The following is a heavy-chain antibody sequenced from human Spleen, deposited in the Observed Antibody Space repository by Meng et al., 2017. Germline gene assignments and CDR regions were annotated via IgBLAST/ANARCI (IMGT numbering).Heavy chain of an antibody. CDR3: ARDLRFLEWLSLRGCWFDP. CDR2: INAGNGNT. CDR1: GYTFTSYA. V-gene: IGHV1-3*01. J-gene: IGHJ5*02. D-gene: IGHD3-3*01. Sequence: ASVQVSCMASGYTFTSYAMHWVRQAPGQRLEWMGWINAGNGNTKYSQKFQGRVTITRDTSASTAYMELSSLRSEDTAVYYRARDLRFLEWLSLRGCWFDPWGQGTLVTVSS.